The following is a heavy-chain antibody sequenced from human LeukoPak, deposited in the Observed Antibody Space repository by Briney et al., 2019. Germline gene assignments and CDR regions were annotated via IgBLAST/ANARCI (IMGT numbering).Heavy chain of an antibody. CDR1: GGSIGGYY. CDR3: ARLRGNYFPDY. D-gene: IGHD4-11*01. CDR2: IYYSGST. V-gene: IGHV4-59*01. J-gene: IGHJ4*02. Sequence: SETLSLTCTVSGGSIGGYYWSWIRQPPGKGLEWIGYIYYSGSTNYNPSLKSRVTISVDTSKNQFSLKLSSVTAADTAVYYCARLRGNYFPDYWGQGILVTVSS.